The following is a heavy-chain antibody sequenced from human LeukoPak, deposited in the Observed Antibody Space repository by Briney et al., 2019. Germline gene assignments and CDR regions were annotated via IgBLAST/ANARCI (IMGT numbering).Heavy chain of an antibody. D-gene: IGHD6-13*01. CDR2: ISGSGGST. CDR1: GFTFSSYA. Sequence: PWGSLRLSCAASGFTFSSYAMSWVRQAPGKGLEWVSAISGSGGSTYYADSVKGRFTISRDNSKNTLYLQMNSLRAEDTAVYYCAKDLGAAGNFDYWGQGTLVTVSS. V-gene: IGHV3-23*01. CDR3: AKDLGAAGNFDY. J-gene: IGHJ4*02.